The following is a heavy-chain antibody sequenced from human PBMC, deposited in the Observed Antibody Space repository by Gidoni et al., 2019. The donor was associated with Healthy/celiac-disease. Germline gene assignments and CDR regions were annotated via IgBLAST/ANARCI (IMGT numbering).Heavy chain of an antibody. Sequence: EVQLVESGGGLVQPGGSLTLSGAAFGFTFRSQAMGWVRQAPGKGLEWVSFITISGAFTYYAESVKGRFTISRDISKNMLYLQMNSLRADDTAAYYCARGSSGWYFDDWGQGTLVTVSS. J-gene: IGHJ4*02. CDR2: ITISGAFT. V-gene: IGHV3-23*04. CDR1: GFTFRSQA. D-gene: IGHD6-19*01. CDR3: ARGSSGWYFDD.